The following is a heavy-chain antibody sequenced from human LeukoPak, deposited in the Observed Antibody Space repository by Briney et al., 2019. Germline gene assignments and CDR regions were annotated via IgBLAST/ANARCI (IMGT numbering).Heavy chain of an antibody. CDR3: AREKPADYGSGSYDLQYYYFGMDV. D-gene: IGHD3-10*01. Sequence: GGSLRLSCAASEFTLSNYWMHWVRHAPGKGLVWVSRINNDGSSTSYADSVKGRFTVSRDNAKSTVYLQMISLGDEDTAVYYCAREKPADYGSGSYDLQYYYFGMDVWGQGTTVTVSS. CDR1: EFTLSNYW. V-gene: IGHV3-74*01. J-gene: IGHJ6*02. CDR2: INNDGSST.